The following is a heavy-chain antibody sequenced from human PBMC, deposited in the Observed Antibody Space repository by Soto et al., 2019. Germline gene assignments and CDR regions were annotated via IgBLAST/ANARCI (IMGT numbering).Heavy chain of an antibody. J-gene: IGHJ4*02. CDR2: IRSKANSYAT. CDR1: GFTFSGSA. CDR3: TRPISYSSSSN. D-gene: IGHD6-6*01. V-gene: IGHV3-73*01. Sequence: GGSLRLSCAASGFTFSGSAMHWVRQASGKGLEWVGRIRSKANSYATAYAASVKGRFTISRDDSKNTAYLQMNSLKTEDTAVYYCTRPISYSSSSNWGQGTLVTVSS.